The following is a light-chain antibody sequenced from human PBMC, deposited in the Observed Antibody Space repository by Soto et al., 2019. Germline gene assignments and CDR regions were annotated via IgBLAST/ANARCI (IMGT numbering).Light chain of an antibody. V-gene: IGLV2-23*01. Sequence: LTQPASVSGSPGQSITISCTGNSSDVGSYNLVSWYQQHPGKAPKLMIYEGSKRPSGVSNRFSGSKSGNTASLTISGLQAEDEADYYCCSYAGSSTSVFGGGTKVTVL. CDR3: CSYAGSSTSV. CDR1: SSDVGSYNL. J-gene: IGLJ2*01. CDR2: EGS.